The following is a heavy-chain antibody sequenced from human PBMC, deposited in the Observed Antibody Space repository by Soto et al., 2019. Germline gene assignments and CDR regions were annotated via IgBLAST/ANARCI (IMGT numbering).Heavy chain of an antibody. CDR1: GDTFSTFA. V-gene: IGHV1-69*13. CDR2: IIPIFGTP. Sequence: SVKVSCKASGDTFSTFAISWVRQAPGQGLEWMGGIIPIFGTPDYAQHFPGRVTISADESTKTAYLELSSLQPEDTAVYYCARSPGIAGTRSSQYAMDVWRQGTTVTVSS. J-gene: IGHJ6*02. D-gene: IGHD1-20*01. CDR3: ARSPGIAGTRSSQYAMDV.